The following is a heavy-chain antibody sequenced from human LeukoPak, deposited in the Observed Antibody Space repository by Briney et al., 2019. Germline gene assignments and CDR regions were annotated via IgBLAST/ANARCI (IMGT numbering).Heavy chain of an antibody. CDR1: GFTFSTFW. D-gene: IGHD4-17*01. J-gene: IGHJ4*02. V-gene: IGHV3-7*01. Sequence: GGSLRLSCAPSGFTFSTFWMSWVRQAPGKGLEWVANIKEDGSEKYYVDSVKGRFTISRDNAENSVYLQMNSLRAEDTAVYHCARLGTVTRARFDYWGQGTLVTVSS. CDR3: ARLGTVTRARFDY. CDR2: IKEDGSEK.